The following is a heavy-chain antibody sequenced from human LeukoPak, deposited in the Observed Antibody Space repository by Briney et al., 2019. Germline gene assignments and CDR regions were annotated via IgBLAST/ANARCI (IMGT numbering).Heavy chain of an antibody. Sequence: GESLKISCKGSGYNFTSYWIGWVRQMPGKGLEWMGIIYPGDSDTRYSPSFQGQVTISADKSISTAYLQWSSLKASDTAMYYCARLPLTAVYSSYYFDYWGQGTLVTVSP. CDR2: IYPGDSDT. CDR1: GYNFTSYW. CDR3: ARLPLTAVYSSYYFDY. D-gene: IGHD2-15*01. J-gene: IGHJ4*02. V-gene: IGHV5-51*01.